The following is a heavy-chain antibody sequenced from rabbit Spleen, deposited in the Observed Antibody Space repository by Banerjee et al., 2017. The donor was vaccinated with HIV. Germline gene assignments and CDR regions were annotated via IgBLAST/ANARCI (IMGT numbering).Heavy chain of an antibody. CDR3: ARGSATMTMVIIGYYFNL. V-gene: IGHV1S40*01. Sequence: QSLEESGGDLVKPGASLTLTCTASGFSFSSSDWMCWVRQAPGKRPEWIGCIYSGDASTYYASWVNGRFSISKTSSTTVTLQMTSLTAADTATYFCARGSATMTMVIIGYYFNLWGPGTLVTVS. D-gene: IGHD2-1*01. CDR1: GFSFSSSDW. CDR2: IYSGDAST. J-gene: IGHJ4*01.